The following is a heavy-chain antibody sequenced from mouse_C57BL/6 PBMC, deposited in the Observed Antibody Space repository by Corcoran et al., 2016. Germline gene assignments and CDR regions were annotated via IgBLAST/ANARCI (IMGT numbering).Heavy chain of an antibody. CDR1: GYTFTTYG. D-gene: IGHD1-1*01. CDR3: PREGYGSSFYAMDY. J-gene: IGHJ4*01. V-gene: IGHV9-3*01. CDR2: INTYSGVP. Sequence: QIQLVQSGPELKKPGETVKISCKASGYTFTTYGMSWVKQAPGKGLKWMGWINTYSGVPPYADDFKGRFAFSLETSASTAYLQINNLKNEDTATYFCPREGYGSSFYAMDYWGQGTSVTVSS.